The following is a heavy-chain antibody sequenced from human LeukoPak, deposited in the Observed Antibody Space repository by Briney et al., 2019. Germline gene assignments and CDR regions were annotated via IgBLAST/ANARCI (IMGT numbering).Heavy chain of an antibody. CDR3: ARDVPGYSSCFDY. CDR1: GYSFTGYH. V-gene: IGHV1-2*02. Sequence: ASVKVSCKAPGYSFTGYHIHWVRQAPGQGPEWVGWINPDTGGTKCAQKFQGRVTLTRDTSINTAYMELNDLRSDDTAMYYCARDVPGYSSCFDYWGQGTVVTVSS. J-gene: IGHJ4*02. D-gene: IGHD6-19*01. CDR2: INPDTGGT.